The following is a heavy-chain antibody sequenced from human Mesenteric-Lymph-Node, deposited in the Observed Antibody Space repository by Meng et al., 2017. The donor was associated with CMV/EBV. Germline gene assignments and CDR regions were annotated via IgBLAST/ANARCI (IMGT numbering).Heavy chain of an antibody. CDR2: LHYDGGEK. V-gene: IGHV3-30*02. J-gene: IGHJ4*02. CDR1: GLTLNTYG. D-gene: IGHD6-6*01. Sequence: GGSLRLSCAVSGLTLNTYGMHWVRQAPGKGLEWVAFLHYDGGEKYYGDSVKGRFTISRDNSKNTLYLQMNSLRAEDTAVYYCAKDTEYSSSSGIDYWGQGTLVTVSS. CDR3: AKDTEYSSSSGIDY.